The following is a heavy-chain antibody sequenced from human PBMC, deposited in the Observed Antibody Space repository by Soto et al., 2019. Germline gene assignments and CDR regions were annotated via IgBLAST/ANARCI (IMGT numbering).Heavy chain of an antibody. D-gene: IGHD3-22*01. CDR3: AKYYYDSSGYYSDYYYGMDV. CDR2: IIPIFGTA. CDR1: GGTFSSYA. V-gene: IGHV1-69*01. Sequence: QVQLVQSGAEVKKPGSSVKVSCKASGGTFSSYAISWVRQAPGQGLEWMGGIIPIFGTANYAQKFQGRVTITADESTSTDHMELSSLRSEDTAVYYCAKYYYDSSGYYSDYYYGMDVWGQGATVTVSS. J-gene: IGHJ6*02.